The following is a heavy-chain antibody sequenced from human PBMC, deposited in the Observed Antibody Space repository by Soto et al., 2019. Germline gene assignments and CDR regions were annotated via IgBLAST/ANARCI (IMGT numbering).Heavy chain of an antibody. V-gene: IGHV3-64*01. CDR1: GFTFSSYA. D-gene: IGHD5-12*01. CDR3: ARVFSRWDGYKD. CDR2: ISSNGGST. Sequence: GGSLRLSCAASGFTFSSYAMHWVRQAPGKGLEYVSAISSNGGSTYYANSVKGRFTISRDDSKNILYLQMSSLRAEDTAMYYSARVFSRWDGYKDWGQGTQVTVSS. J-gene: IGHJ4*02.